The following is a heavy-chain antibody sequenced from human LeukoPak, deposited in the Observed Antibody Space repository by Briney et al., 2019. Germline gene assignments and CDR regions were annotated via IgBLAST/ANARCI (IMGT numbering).Heavy chain of an antibody. D-gene: IGHD3-10*01. J-gene: IGHJ3*01. CDR3: ARKGNAFDF. CDR2: IKLDVSET. V-gene: IGHV3-7*01. CDR1: GFTFSSFW. Sequence: PGGSLRLSCVVSGFTFSSFWMTWVRQAPGKGLEWVANIKLDVSETYYVDSVRGRLTISRDNTKNSLYLQMDSLRAEDTAVYYCARKGNAFDFWGQGTMVTVSS.